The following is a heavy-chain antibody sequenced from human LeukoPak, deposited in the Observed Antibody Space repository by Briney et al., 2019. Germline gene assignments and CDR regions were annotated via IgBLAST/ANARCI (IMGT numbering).Heavy chain of an antibody. J-gene: IGHJ5*02. V-gene: IGHV4-59*01. CDR3: ARAMAGLDP. CDR2: IYYSGST. CDR1: GGSISSYY. D-gene: IGHD5-24*01. Sequence: SETLSLTCTVSGGSISSYYWSWIRQPPGQGLEWIGYIYYSGSTNYNPSLKSRVTISVDTSKNQFSLKLSSVTAADTAVYYCARAMAGLDPWGQGTLVTVSS.